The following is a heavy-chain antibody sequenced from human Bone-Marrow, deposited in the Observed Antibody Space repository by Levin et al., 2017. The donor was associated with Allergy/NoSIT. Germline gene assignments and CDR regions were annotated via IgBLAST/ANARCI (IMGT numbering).Heavy chain of an antibody. V-gene: IGHV1-69*01. Sequence: GGSLRLSCKASGGTFSSYAISWVRQAPGQGLEWMGGIIPIFGTANYAQKFQGRVTITADESTSTAYMELSSLRSEDTAVYYCARDEAAAGTAYFDYWGQGTLVTVSS. D-gene: IGHD6-13*01. CDR2: IIPIFGTA. J-gene: IGHJ4*02. CDR1: GGTFSSYA. CDR3: ARDEAAAGTAYFDY.